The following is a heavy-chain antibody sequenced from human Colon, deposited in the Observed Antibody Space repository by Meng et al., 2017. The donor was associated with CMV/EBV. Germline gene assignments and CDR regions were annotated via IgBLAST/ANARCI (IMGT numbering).Heavy chain of an antibody. CDR1: GFSLRTPEVG. J-gene: IGHJ4*02. D-gene: IGHD6-19*01. CDR2: IYWDDDN. V-gene: IGHV2-5*02. Sequence: QITLTESGHTLVKPTQTLTLTCTFFGFSLRTPEVGVHWIRQPPGKALEWLALIYWDDDNQFRPSLKNRITITKDTSKNQVVLTMTNMDPVDTAIYYCAHGRGWLTDYWGQGTLVTVSS. CDR3: AHGRGWLTDY.